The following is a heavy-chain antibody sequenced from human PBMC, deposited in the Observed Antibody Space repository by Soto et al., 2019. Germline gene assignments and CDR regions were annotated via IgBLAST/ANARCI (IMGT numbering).Heavy chain of an antibody. CDR1: GYTFTGYY. D-gene: IGHD3-22*01. CDR2: INPNSGGT. V-gene: IGHV1-2*02. CDR3: ARYFFYYDSSVYPP. Sequence: SVKVSCKASGYTFTGYYMHWVRQAPGQGLEWMGWINPNSGGTNYARKFQGRVTMTRDTSISTAYMELSRLRSDDTAVYYCARYFFYYDSSVYPPWGQGTMVTVS. J-gene: IGHJ5*02.